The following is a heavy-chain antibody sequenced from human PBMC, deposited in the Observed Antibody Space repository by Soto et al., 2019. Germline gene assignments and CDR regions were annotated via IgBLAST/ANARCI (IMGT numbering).Heavy chain of an antibody. CDR2: IYYSGST. V-gene: IGHV4-59*08. Sequence: SGTLSLTCTVSGGSISSYYWSWIRQPPGKGLEWIGYIYYSGSTNYNPSLKSRVTISVDTSKNQFSLKLSSVTAADTAVYYCARQVVVVPGTFDIWGQGTMVTVSS. CDR1: GGSISSYY. J-gene: IGHJ3*02. CDR3: ARQVVVVPGTFDI. D-gene: IGHD3-22*01.